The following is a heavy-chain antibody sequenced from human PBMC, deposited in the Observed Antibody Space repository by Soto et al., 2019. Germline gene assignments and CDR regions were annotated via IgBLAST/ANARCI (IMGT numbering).Heavy chain of an antibody. CDR3: AREYYYYYGMDV. J-gene: IGHJ6*02. CDR2: IWYDGGNK. Sequence: GGSLRLSCAASGFTFSSYGMHWVRQAPGKGLEWVAVIWYDGGNKYYADSVKGRFTISRDNSKNTLYLQMNSLRAEDTAVYYCAREYYYYYGMDVWGQGTTVTVSS. CDR1: GFTFSSYG. V-gene: IGHV3-33*01.